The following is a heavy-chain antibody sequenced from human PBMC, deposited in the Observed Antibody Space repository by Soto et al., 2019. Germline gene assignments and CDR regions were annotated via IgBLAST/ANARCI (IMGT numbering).Heavy chain of an antibody. V-gene: IGHV3-9*02. CDR3: AVSSPDIVVLPSSIYFTS. CDR1: GSSSDPFT. CDR2: LSWDRSTV. D-gene: IGHD2-15*01. J-gene: IGHJ4*02. Sequence: GGSLRLSCVASGSSSDPFTMHWVRELPGKVLEWVAGLSWDRSTVAYADSVQGRFTISRDHAKNSVDLLMDSLRPDDTALYFCAVSSPDIVVLPSSIYFTSWGPGTQVTVSS.